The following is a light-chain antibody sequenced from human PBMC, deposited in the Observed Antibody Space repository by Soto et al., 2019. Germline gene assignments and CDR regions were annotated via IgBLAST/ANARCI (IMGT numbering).Light chain of an antibody. Sequence: AIQMTQSPSSLSSSVGDRVTITCRASQGIRDELGWYQQKAGKAPNLLVSAASRLQSGVPSRLSGRGSAKGLSLTISSLQPEDFATYYCLQDYDYPRTVGQGAKVDIK. J-gene: IGKJ1*01. CDR1: QGIRDE. CDR2: AAS. CDR3: LQDYDYPRT. V-gene: IGKV1-6*01.